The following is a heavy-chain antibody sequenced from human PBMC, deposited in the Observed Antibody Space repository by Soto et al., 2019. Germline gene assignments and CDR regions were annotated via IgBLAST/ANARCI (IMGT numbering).Heavy chain of an antibody. CDR3: VRNGDDSKSGGDAFDI. J-gene: IGHJ3*02. D-gene: IGHD3-22*01. CDR2: ISWKSDHI. Sequence: EVQLVESGGGLVQPGGSLRLSCVASEFSSDDYTLHWVRQVPGKGLEWISGISWKSDHIDYPDSVKGRFTISKDNAKNSLYLRMSSLRAEDTALYYCVRNGDDSKSGGDAFDIWGQGTMVTVSS. CDR1: EFSSDDYT. V-gene: IGHV3-9*02.